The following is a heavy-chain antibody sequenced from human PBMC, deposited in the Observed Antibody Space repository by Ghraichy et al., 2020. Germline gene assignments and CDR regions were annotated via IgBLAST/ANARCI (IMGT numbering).Heavy chain of an antibody. CDR2: IYYSGST. Sequence: SETLSLTCTVSGGSISSYYWSWIRQPPGKGLEWIGYIYYSGSTNYNPSLKSRVTISVDTSKNQFSLKLSSVTAADTAVYYCARLQLDTAIRFFDYWGQGTLVTVSS. V-gene: IGHV4-59*01. CDR1: GGSISSYY. CDR3: ARLQLDTAIRFFDY. D-gene: IGHD5-18*01. J-gene: IGHJ4*02.